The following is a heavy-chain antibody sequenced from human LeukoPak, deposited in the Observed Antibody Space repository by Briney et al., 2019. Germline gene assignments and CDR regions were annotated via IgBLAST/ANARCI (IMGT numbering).Heavy chain of an antibody. CDR2: IIPIFGTA. Sequence: SVKVSCKASGGTFSSYAISWVRQAPGQGLEWMGGIIPIFGTANYAQKFQGRVTITTDESTSTAYMELSSLRSEDTAVYYCARAVVPAAMGFYWVDPWGQGALVTVSS. D-gene: IGHD2-2*01. CDR1: GGTFSSYA. V-gene: IGHV1-69*05. J-gene: IGHJ5*02. CDR3: ARAVVPAAMGFYWVDP.